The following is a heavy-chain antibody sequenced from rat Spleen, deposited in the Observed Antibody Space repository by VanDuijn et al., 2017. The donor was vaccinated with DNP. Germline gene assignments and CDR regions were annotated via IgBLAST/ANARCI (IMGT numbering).Heavy chain of an antibody. CDR1: GFTFSDYN. CDR2: IIYDGIRT. J-gene: IGHJ2*01. CDR3: ASWSPIAPISTSNY. V-gene: IGHV5S10*01. D-gene: IGHD1-2*01. Sequence: EVQLVESGGGIVQPGRSLKLSCAASGFTFSDYNMAWVRQAPNKGLEWVATIIYDGIRTYYRDSVKGRFTISRDNAENAVYLQMNSLRSEDAATYFCASWSPIAPISTSNYWGQGVMVTVSS.